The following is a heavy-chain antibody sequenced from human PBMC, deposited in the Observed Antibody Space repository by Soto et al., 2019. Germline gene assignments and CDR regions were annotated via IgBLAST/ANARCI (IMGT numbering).Heavy chain of an antibody. CDR1: GFTVSSYA. Sequence: GGSLRLSCAASGFTVSSYAMSWVRQAPGKGLEWVSAISGSGGSTYYADSVKGRFTISRDNSKNTLYLQMNSLRAEDTAVYYCAKRGYCSGGSCSSRGYYYYFMDVWGKGTTVTVSS. J-gene: IGHJ6*03. CDR2: ISGSGGST. D-gene: IGHD2-15*01. V-gene: IGHV3-23*01. CDR3: AKRGYCSGGSCSSRGYYYYFMDV.